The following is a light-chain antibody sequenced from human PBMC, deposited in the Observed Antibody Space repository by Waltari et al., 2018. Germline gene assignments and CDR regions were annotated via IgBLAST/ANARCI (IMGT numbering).Light chain of an antibody. CDR1: RSNLGGHS. V-gene: IGLV1-44*01. CDR3: AAWDGSLNGWV. J-gene: IGLJ3*02. Sequence: QSVLTQPPSASGTPGQTVTISCSGSRSNLGGHSVSWYQQLPGTAPKLLIHSDDPRPSGVPDRFSGSKSGTSASLAISGLQSEDEADYYCAAWDGSLNGWVLGGGTKLTVL. CDR2: SDD.